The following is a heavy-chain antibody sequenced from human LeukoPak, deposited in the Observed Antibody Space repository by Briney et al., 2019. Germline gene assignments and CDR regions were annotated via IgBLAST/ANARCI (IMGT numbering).Heavy chain of an antibody. CDR1: GDSASSNRSS. J-gene: IGHJ4*02. CDR3: ARGKPVVRSTFDY. D-gene: IGHD2-15*01. V-gene: IGHV6-1*01. CDR2: TYYRSKWYN. Sequence: SQTLSLTCAISGDSASSNRSSWNWIRQSPSRGLEWLGRTYYRSKWYNDYALSVKSRITINPDTSKNQFSLKLSSVTAADTAVYYCARGKPVVRSTFDYWGQGTLVTVSS.